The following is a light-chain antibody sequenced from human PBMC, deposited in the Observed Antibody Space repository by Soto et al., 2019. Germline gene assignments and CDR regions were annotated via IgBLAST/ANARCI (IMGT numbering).Light chain of an antibody. CDR3: QQRSSWLT. J-gene: IGKJ2*01. CDR2: DTS. Sequence: EIVLTQSPATLSLSPGERATLSCRASQSVTSYLAWYQQKPGQAPRLLIYDTSNRATGITARFSGSGSGTDFTLTISSLEPEDFAVYYCQQRSSWLTFGQRNKLEIK. V-gene: IGKV3-11*01. CDR1: QSVTSY.